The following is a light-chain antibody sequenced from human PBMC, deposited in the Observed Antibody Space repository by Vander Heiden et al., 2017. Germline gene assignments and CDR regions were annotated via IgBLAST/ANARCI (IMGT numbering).Light chain of an antibody. CDR3: HSFDNDLSGYV. J-gene: IGLJ1*01. CDR2: GND. V-gene: IGLV1-40*01. CDR1: GSNLGATYD. Sequence: QPVLTQPPSVSEAPGQGITNSCAGTGSNLGATYDVHWHQQLPGSAPKPLIYGNDNRPSGVPDRFSGSKSGTSASLTISGLQAADEADYYCHSFDNDLSGYVFGPGTKVTVL.